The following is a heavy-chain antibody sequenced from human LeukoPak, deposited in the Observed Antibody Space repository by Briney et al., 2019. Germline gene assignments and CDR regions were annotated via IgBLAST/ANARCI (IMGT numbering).Heavy chain of an antibody. V-gene: IGHV3-30-3*01. CDR2: ISYDGSNK. CDR3: AKDLRTRVVVTLFDY. D-gene: IGHD4-23*01. CDR1: GFTFSSYA. J-gene: IGHJ4*02. Sequence: GGSLRLSCAASGFTFSSYAMHGVRQAPGKGLEWVAVISYDGSNKYYAESVKGRFTISRDNSKNTLYLQMNSLRAEDTAVYYCAKDLRTRVVVTLFDYWGQGTLVTVSS.